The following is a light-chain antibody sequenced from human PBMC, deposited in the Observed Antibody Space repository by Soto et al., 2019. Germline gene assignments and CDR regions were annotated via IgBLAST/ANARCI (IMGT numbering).Light chain of an antibody. Sequence: LLTQPPSVSGAPGQRITISCTGSISNIGAGYDVHWYQQLPGTAPKLLIYGNSNRPSGVPDRFSGSKSGTSASLAITGLQAEDEADYYSQSYDSSLSGYVFGTGTKVTV. CDR3: QSYDSSLSGYV. CDR2: GNS. CDR1: ISNIGAGYD. V-gene: IGLV1-40*01. J-gene: IGLJ1*01.